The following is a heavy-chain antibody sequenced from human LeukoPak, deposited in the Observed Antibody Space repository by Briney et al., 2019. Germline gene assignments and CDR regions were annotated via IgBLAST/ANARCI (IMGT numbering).Heavy chain of an antibody. D-gene: IGHD6-19*01. Sequence: GGSLRLSCAASGFTFSSYYMNWVRQAPGRGLEWVSSISSTSSNIYYADSVKGRFTISRDNADNSLYLQMNSLRAEDTAVYYCARGYSSGWSAFDYWGQGTLVTVSS. V-gene: IGHV3-21*01. CDR2: ISSTSSNI. CDR3: ARGYSSGWSAFDY. CDR1: GFTFSSYY. J-gene: IGHJ4*02.